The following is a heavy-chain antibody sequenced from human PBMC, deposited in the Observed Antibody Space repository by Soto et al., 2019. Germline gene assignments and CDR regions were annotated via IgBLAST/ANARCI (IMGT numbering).Heavy chain of an antibody. D-gene: IGHD3-16*01. CDR3: ARMATFGSLNWFDP. CDR2: MNPGSGDT. Sequence: ASVKVSCKASGYSFTNNDVTWGRQATGQGLEWMGWMNPGSGDTGYAQKFQGRVTMTRDISIATAYMELSSLRADDTAIYYCARMATFGSLNWFDPWGQGPLVTVSS. J-gene: IGHJ5*02. V-gene: IGHV1-8*01. CDR1: GYSFTNND.